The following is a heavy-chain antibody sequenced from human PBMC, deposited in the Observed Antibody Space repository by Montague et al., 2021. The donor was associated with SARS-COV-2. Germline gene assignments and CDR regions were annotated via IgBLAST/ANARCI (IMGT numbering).Heavy chain of an antibody. CDR2: IYYSGST. CDR3: ARAPTLFSLIVVVSYTIDL. Sequence: TLSLTCTVSGGAISSGGYYWSWIRQPPGKGLEWIGYIYYSGSTYYNPSLKSRVTISVDTSKNQFSLKLSSVTAADTAVYYCARAPTLFSLIVVVSYTIDLWGQGTMVTVSS. V-gene: IGHV4-31*03. D-gene: IGHD3-22*01. J-gene: IGHJ3*01. CDR1: GGAISSGGYY.